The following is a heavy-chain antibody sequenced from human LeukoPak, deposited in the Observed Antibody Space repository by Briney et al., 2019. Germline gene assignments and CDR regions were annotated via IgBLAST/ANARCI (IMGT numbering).Heavy chain of an antibody. V-gene: IGHV1-46*01. D-gene: IGHD3-22*01. J-gene: IGHJ4*02. Sequence: ASVRVSCKASGYTFTSYYMHWVRHAPGQGLERMGIINPSSGSTSYAQNFQGRVTMTRDTSASTVYMELSSLRSEDTAVYYCARYLFDSSGYDSGRWYWGQGTLVTVSS. CDR2: INPSSGST. CDR1: GYTFTSYY. CDR3: ARYLFDSSGYDSGRWY.